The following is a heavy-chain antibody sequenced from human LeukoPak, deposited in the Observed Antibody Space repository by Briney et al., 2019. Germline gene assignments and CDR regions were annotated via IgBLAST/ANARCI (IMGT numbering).Heavy chain of an antibody. D-gene: IGHD3-9*01. J-gene: IGHJ6*03. V-gene: IGHV3-7*01. Sequence: GGSLRLSCAASGFTFSSYWMSWVRQAPGKGLGWVANIKQDGSEKYYVDSVKGRFTISRDNAKNSLYLQMNSLRAEDTAVYYCARNPLTRYYYYYYMDVWGKGTTVTVSS. CDR1: GFTFSSYW. CDR2: IKQDGSEK. CDR3: ARNPLTRYYYYYYMDV.